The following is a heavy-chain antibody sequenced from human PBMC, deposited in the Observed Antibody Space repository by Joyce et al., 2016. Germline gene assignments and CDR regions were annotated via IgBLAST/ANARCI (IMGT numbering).Heavy chain of an antibody. Sequence: EVQLVESGGGLVKPGGSLRLSCAASGFSFRNAWVTWVRQAPGKGLVWVGRVKSKRQGGTTDYAAHVKGRCTISRDDSRDTAYLQMNSLKSEDTGVYFCVTGLCIGTACHWDDAFDVWGQGTMVTVSS. CDR3: VTGLCIGTACHWDDAFDV. J-gene: IGHJ3*01. D-gene: IGHD2-2*01. CDR1: GFSFRNAW. V-gene: IGHV3-15*01. CDR2: VKSKRQGGTT.